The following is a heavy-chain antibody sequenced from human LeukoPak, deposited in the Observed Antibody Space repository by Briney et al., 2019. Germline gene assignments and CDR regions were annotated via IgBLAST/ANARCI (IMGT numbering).Heavy chain of an antibody. CDR3: ARGNSGYDYAFDI. D-gene: IGHD5-12*01. J-gene: IGHJ3*02. V-gene: IGHV4-59*01. CDR2: IYSSGST. CDR1: GGSISSYH. Sequence: SETLSLTCSVSGGSISSYHWSWIRQPPGKGLQWIGFIYSSGSTNYNPSLKSRVTISLDTSKNQFSLRVSSVTSADTAVYYCARGNSGYDYAFDIWGQGTMVTVSS.